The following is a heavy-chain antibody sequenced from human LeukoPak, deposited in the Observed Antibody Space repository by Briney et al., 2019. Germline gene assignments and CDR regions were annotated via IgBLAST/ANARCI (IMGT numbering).Heavy chain of an antibody. CDR1: GFTFNNAY. D-gene: IGHD6-13*01. J-gene: IGHJ4*02. Sequence: PGGSLRLSCAASGFTFNNAYMCWVRQAPGKGLEWVGRIKNKVDGGTIDYGALVKGRFTISRDDSRNTLYLQMNSLKTEDTAVYYCTTDAGYTSRWYNYWGQGTLVTVSS. CDR3: TTDAGYTSRWYNY. CDR2: IKNKVDGGTI. V-gene: IGHV3-15*01.